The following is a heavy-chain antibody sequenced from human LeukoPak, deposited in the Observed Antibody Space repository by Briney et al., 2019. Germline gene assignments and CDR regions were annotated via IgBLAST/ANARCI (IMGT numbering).Heavy chain of an antibody. CDR3: ARPTTVVTLSFDY. J-gene: IGHJ4*02. CDR2: IIPIFGTA. D-gene: IGHD4-23*01. CDR1: GGTFSSYA. V-gene: IGHV1-69*13. Sequence: GASVKVSCKASGGTFSSYAISWVRQAPGQGLEWMGGIIPIFGTANYAQKFQGRVTITADESTSTAYMELSSLRSEDTAVYYCARPTTVVTLSFDYWGQGTLVTVSS.